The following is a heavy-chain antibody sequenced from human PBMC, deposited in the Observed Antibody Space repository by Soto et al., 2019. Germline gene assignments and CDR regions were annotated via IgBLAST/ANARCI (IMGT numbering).Heavy chain of an antibody. J-gene: IGHJ5*02. CDR3: ARGPPTVTTSNWFDP. D-gene: IGHD4-17*01. CDR2: IYHSGST. V-gene: IGHV4-30-2*01. Sequence: SETLSLTCAVSGGSISSGGYSWSWIRQPPGKGLEWIGYIYHSGSTYYNPSLKSRVTISVDRSKNQFSLKLSSVTAADTAVYYCARGPPTVTTSNWFDPWGQGTLVTVT. CDR1: GGSISSGGYS.